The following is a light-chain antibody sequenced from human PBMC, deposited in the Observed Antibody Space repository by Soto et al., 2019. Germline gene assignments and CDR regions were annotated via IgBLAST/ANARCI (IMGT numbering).Light chain of an antibody. Sequence: QSVLTQPPSVSAAPGQKVTISCAGSSSNIGINYVSWYQQIPGTAPKLLIYESDKRPSGIPDRFSGSKSGTSATLVITGRQTGDESDYYCGTWDSYLLSYVFGTGTKLTVL. J-gene: IGLJ1*01. CDR2: ESD. CDR1: SSNIGINY. CDR3: GTWDSYLLSYV. V-gene: IGLV1-51*02.